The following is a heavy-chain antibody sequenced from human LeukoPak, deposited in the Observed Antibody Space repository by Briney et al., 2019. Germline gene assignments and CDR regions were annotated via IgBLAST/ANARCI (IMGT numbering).Heavy chain of an antibody. D-gene: IGHD4-4*01. V-gene: IGHV4-59*01. J-gene: IGHJ6*02. CDR1: GGSISSYY. CDR3: ARVEITTNYYYGMDV. CDR2: IYYSGST. Sequence: SETLSLTCTVSGGSISSYYWSRLRQPPGKGLEWIGYIYYSGSTNYNPSLKSRVTTSVDTSKNQFSLKLSSVTAADTAVYYCARVEITTNYYYGMDVWGQGTTVTVSS.